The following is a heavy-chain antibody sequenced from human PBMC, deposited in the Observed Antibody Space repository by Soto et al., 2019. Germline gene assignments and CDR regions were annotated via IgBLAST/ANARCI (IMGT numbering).Heavy chain of an antibody. CDR1: GYSFTSYC. CDR2: IYTGDSDT. Sequence: ESLKISCKGSGYSFTSYCIGWVRQVPGKGLEWMGIIYTGDSDTRYSPSFQGQVTISADKSISTAYLQWSSLKASDTAIYYCAIRGASQWLKFWGQGTLVTVSS. D-gene: IGHD6-19*01. J-gene: IGHJ4*02. CDR3: AIRGASQWLKF. V-gene: IGHV5-51*01.